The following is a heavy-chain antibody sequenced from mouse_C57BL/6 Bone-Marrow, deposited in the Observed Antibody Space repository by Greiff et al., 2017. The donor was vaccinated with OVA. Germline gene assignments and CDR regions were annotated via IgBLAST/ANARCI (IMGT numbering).Heavy chain of an antibody. CDR3: TRDQITTPYYAMDY. Sequence: EVMLVESGEGLVKPGGSLKLSCAASGFTFSSYAMSWVRQTPEKRLEWVAYISSGGDYIYYADTVKGRFTISRDNARNTLYLQMSSLKSEDTAMYYCTRDQITTPYYAMDYWGQGTSVTVSS. D-gene: IGHD1-1*01. CDR2: ISSGGDYI. J-gene: IGHJ4*01. V-gene: IGHV5-9-1*02. CDR1: GFTFSSYA.